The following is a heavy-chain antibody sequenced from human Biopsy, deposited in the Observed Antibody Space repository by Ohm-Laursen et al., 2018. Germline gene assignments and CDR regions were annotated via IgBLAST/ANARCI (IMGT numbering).Heavy chain of an antibody. Sequence: SLRLSCTASGFTFATYGMSWVRQAPGKGLEWVSGISSSGNSTYYAGSVKGRLTISRDNSKNTLYLQLNSLRVDDTAVYYCAKDRRTMRIWYFDLWGRGTLVTVSS. D-gene: IGHD4/OR15-4a*01. CDR3: AKDRRTMRIWYFDL. CDR2: ISSSGNST. CDR1: GFTFATYG. J-gene: IGHJ2*01. V-gene: IGHV3-23*01.